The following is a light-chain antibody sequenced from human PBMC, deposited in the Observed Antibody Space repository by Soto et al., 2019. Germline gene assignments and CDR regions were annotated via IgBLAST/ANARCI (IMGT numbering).Light chain of an antibody. CDR2: DVN. V-gene: IGLV2-11*01. CDR3: CSKAGTSTAV. Sequence: QCALTQPRSVSGSPGQSVTISCTGTSSDVGRYDYVSWYQHHPGKAPKLLIYDVNKWPSGVPDRFSGSKSGNTASLSISGLQAEDEADYYCCSKAGTSTAVFGGGTKLTVL. CDR1: SSDVGRYDY. J-gene: IGLJ2*01.